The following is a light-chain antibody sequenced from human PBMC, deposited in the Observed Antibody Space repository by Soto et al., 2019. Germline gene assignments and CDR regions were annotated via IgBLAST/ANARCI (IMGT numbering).Light chain of an antibody. V-gene: IGLV1-44*01. CDR3: AAWDDSLNGPV. CDR2: SNN. J-gene: IGLJ2*01. Sequence: QAVVTRPPSASGTPGQRVTISCSGSSSNIGSNTVNWYRQLPGTAPKLLIYSNNQRPSGVPDRFPDSKSGSSASLAISGLQSEDEADYYCAAWDDSLNGPVFGGGTKLTVL. CDR1: SSNIGSNT.